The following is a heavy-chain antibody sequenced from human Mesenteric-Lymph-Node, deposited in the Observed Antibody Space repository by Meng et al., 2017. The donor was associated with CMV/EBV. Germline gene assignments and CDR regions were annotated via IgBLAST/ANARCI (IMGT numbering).Heavy chain of an antibody. V-gene: IGHV4-4*02. D-gene: IGHD6-13*01. CDR3: ATRPITAAPL. Sequence: SETLSLTCAVSGASFSSSNWWTWVRQPPGTGLEWLGEIYHSGETNYNASLRSRVSISVDRSKNLFSLNLSSVTAADTAVYYCATRPITAAPLWGQGTLVTVSS. CDR2: IYHSGET. J-gene: IGHJ4*02. CDR1: GASFSSSNW.